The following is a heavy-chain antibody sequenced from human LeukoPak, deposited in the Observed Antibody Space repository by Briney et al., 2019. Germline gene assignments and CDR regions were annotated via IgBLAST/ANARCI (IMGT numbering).Heavy chain of an antibody. J-gene: IGHJ4*02. D-gene: IGHD3-3*01. CDR1: GGSFSGYY. Sequence: SETLSLTCAVYGGSFSGYYWSWIRQPPGKGLEWIGEINHSGSTNYNPSLKSRVTISVDTSKNQLSLKLSSVTAADTAVYYCAVIYDFWSDYRRDYWGQGTLVTVPS. V-gene: IGHV4-34*01. CDR3: AVIYDFWSDYRRDY. CDR2: INHSGST.